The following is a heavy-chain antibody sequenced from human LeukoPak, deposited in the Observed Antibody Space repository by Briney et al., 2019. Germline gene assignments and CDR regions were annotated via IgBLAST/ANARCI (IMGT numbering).Heavy chain of an antibody. CDR3: ARIGVAARPIDY. CDR2: IKQDGSEK. V-gene: IGHV3-7*01. J-gene: IGHJ4*02. Sequence: GGSLRLSCAASGFTFSSYWMSWVRQAPGKGLEWVANIKQDGSEKYYVDSVKGRFTISRDNAKDSLYLQMNSLRAEDTAVCYCARIGVAARPIDYWGQGTLVTVSS. CDR1: GFTFSSYW. D-gene: IGHD6-6*01.